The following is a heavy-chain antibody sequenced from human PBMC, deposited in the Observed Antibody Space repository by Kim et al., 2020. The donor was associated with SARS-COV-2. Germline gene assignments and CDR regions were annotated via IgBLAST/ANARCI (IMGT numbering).Heavy chain of an antibody. Sequence: QKLQGRVTMTPDTSTSTAYMELRSLRSDDTAVYYCARAAITMVRGVIIDPWGQGTLVTVSS. CDR3: ARAAITMVRGVIIDP. J-gene: IGHJ5*02. D-gene: IGHD3-10*01. V-gene: IGHV1-18*01.